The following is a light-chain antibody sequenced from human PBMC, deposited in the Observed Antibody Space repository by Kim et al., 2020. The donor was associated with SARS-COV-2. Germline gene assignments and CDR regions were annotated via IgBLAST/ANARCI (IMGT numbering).Light chain of an antibody. CDR3: QQSHTAPLLT. Sequence: ASVGDRVTIACRAGQSISTYLNWYQQKPGKAPKLLIYAASTLQSGVPSRFSGSGSGTDFTLTISSLQPEDFATYYCQQSHTAPLLTFGGGTKLEIK. J-gene: IGKJ4*01. V-gene: IGKV1-39*01. CDR1: QSISTY. CDR2: AAS.